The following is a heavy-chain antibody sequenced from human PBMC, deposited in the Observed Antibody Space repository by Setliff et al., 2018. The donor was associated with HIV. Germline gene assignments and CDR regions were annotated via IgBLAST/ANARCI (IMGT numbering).Heavy chain of an antibody. Sequence: LSLTCTVSGVSISSGGYYWNWIRQHPGKGLEWIGYISSRGSTYYNPSLKSRITMSVDTSQNQVSLKLSSVTASDTAVYFCARLEKLDDISYFDYWGQGTLVTVSS. D-gene: IGHD3-3*02. CDR1: GVSISSGGYY. J-gene: IGHJ4*02. V-gene: IGHV4-31*03. CDR3: ARLEKLDDISYFDY. CDR2: ISSRGST.